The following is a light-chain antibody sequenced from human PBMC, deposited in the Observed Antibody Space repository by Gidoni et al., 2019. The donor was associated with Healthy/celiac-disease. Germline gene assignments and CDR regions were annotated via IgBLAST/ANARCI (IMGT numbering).Light chain of an antibody. V-gene: IGKV1-39*01. CDR1: QSIISY. Sequence: DIQMTQSPSSLSASVGDRVNITCRASQSIISYLNWYQKKPGKAPKLLIYSAAILKSGVPSSFRCSGSGTDFTLTIISLQPEDFATYYCQQSYSTPPTFXGXTKVEIK. CDR2: SAA. CDR3: QQSYSTPPT. J-gene: IGKJ4*01.